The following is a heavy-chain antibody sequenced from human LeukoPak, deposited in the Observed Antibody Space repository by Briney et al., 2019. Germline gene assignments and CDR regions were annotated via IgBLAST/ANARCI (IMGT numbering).Heavy chain of an antibody. Sequence: SVKVSCKASGGTFSSYAISWVRQAPGQGLEWMGRIIPIFGTANYAQKFQGRVTITTDESTSTAYMELSSLRSEDTAVYYCARERGLREYYFDYWGQGALVTVSS. CDR1: GGTFSSYA. CDR2: IIPIFGTA. J-gene: IGHJ4*02. CDR3: ARERGLREYYFDY. V-gene: IGHV1-69*05. D-gene: IGHD3-16*01.